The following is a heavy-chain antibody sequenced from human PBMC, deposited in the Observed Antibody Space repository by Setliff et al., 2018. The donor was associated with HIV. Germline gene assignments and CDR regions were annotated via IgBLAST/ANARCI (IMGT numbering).Heavy chain of an antibody. D-gene: IGHD3-10*02. Sequence: SVKVSCKASGGSFNDCVISWVRQAPGQGLEWMGGIKPVFGTPTYAQKFQGRVTITADESTSTAYMELGSLRSEDTAVYYCAKTPLLYDSDNYVWGQGTLVTVSS. CDR1: GGSFNDCV. CDR2: IKPVFGTP. V-gene: IGHV1-69*13. CDR3: AKTPLLYDSDNYV. J-gene: IGHJ4*02.